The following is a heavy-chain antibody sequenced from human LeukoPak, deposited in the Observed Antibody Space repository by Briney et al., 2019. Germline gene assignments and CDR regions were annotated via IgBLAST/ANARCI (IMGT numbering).Heavy chain of an antibody. J-gene: IGHJ4*02. Sequence: GGSLGLSCAASGFTFSSYAMHWVRQAPGKGLEWVAVIPYDGSNKYYADSVKGRFTISRDNSKNTLYLQMNSLRAEDTAVYYCARESDSGYGTFDYWGQGALVTVSS. CDR1: GFTFSSYA. D-gene: IGHD5-12*01. V-gene: IGHV3-30*04. CDR3: ARESDSGYGTFDY. CDR2: IPYDGSNK.